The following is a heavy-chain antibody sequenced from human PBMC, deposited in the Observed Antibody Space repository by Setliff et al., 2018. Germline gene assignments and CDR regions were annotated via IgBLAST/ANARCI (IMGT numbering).Heavy chain of an antibody. V-gene: IGHV4-31*03. CDR2: IYYSGST. Sequence: SETLSLTCTVSGGSISSGGYYWSWIRQHPGKGLEWIGYIYYSGSTYYNPSLNSRVTISVDTSKNQFSLQLSSVTAADTAVYYCARDPLTTNRRRAFDIWGQGTMVTVSS. CDR1: GGSISSGGYY. CDR3: ARDPLTTNRRRAFDI. J-gene: IGHJ3*02. D-gene: IGHD4-17*01.